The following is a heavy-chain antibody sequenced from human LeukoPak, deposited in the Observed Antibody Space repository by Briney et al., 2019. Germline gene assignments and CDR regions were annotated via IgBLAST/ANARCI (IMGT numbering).Heavy chain of an antibody. D-gene: IGHD3-22*01. J-gene: IGHJ3*02. V-gene: IGHV1-18*01. CDR3: ARTRTMIVADDAFDI. CDR1: GYTFTSYG. Sequence: GASVKVSCKASGYTFTSYGISWVRQAPGQGLEWMGWISAYNGNTNYAQKLQGRVTMTRDTSISTAYMELSRLRSDDTAVYYCARTRTMIVADDAFDIWGQGTMVTVSS. CDR2: ISAYNGNT.